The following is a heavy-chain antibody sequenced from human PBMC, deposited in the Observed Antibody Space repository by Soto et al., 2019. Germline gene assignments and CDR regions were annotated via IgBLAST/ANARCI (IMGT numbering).Heavy chain of an antibody. CDR1: GFTLSNSV. CDR3: ARKIDDPTGMLDH. J-gene: IGHJ4*02. V-gene: IGHV3-23*01. Sequence: EVHLLQSGGGLVQPGGSLRLSCATSGFTLSNSVMSWVRQAPGKGLEWVSTIAGKTYYSDSVKGRFTISRDNSQSTLYLQLNSLRAEDTAVYYCARKIDDPTGMLDHWGQGTLVTVSS. CDR2: IAGKT. D-gene: IGHD1-1*01.